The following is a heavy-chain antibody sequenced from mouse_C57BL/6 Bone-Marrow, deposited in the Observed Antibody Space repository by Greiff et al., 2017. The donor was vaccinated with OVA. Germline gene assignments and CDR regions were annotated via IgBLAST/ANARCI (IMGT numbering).Heavy chain of an antibody. D-gene: IGHD1-1*01. CDR1: GYSITSGYY. V-gene: IGHV3-6*01. J-gene: IGHJ2*01. Sequence: EESGPGLVKPSQSLSLTCSVTGYSITSGYYWNWIRQFPGNKLEWMGYISYDGSNNYNPSLKNRISITRDTSKNQFFLKLNSVTTEDTATYYCARDRGNYYGSLFDYWGQGTTLTVSS. CDR2: ISYDGSN. CDR3: ARDRGNYYGSLFDY.